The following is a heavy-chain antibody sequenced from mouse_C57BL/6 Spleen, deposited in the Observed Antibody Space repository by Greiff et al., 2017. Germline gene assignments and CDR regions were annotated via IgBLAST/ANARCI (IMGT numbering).Heavy chain of an antibody. J-gene: IGHJ2*01. Sequence: VHLVESGGGLVKPGGSLKLSCAASGFTFSSYAMSWVRQTPEKRLEWVATISDGGSYTYYPDNVKGRFTISRDNAKNNLYLQMSHLKSEDTAMYYCARDGYDYYFDYWGQGTTLTVSS. D-gene: IGHD2-4*01. CDR2: ISDGGSYT. CDR1: GFTFSSYA. V-gene: IGHV5-4*01. CDR3: ARDGYDYYFDY.